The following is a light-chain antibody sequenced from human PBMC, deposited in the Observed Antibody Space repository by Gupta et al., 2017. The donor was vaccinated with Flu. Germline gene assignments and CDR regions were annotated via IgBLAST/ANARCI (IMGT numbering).Light chain of an antibody. CDR3: QQYAMEPWT. J-gene: IGKJ1*01. V-gene: IGKV3-20*01. CDR2: DAS. Sequence: EVVLTQSPGTLSLSPGDRATLSCRASQTLNNDFLAWYQQRPGQAPRLVIYDASRRAAGIPDRFSGSGAGTDFSLTISRLEPEDFAEYYCQQYAMEPWTFGQGKTVESK. CDR1: QTLNNDF.